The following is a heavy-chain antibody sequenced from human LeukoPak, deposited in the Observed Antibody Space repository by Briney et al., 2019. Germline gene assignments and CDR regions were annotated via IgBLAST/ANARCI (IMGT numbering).Heavy chain of an antibody. CDR3: FFKQKTAYEILTGYYRDTYYYYGMDV. D-gene: IGHD3-9*01. Sequence: ASVKVSCKASGYTFTGYYMHWVRQAPGQGLACMGWINPNSAGTTYAQKFQGRVTMTRDTSISTAYMELSRLRSDDTAVYFFFFKQKTAYEILTGYYRDTYYYYGMDVWGQGTTVTVSS. J-gene: IGHJ6*02. CDR2: INPNSAGT. V-gene: IGHV1-2*02. CDR1: GYTFTGYY.